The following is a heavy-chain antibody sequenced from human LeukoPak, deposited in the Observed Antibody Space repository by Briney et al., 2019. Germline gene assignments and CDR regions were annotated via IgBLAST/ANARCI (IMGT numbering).Heavy chain of an antibody. D-gene: IGHD4-17*01. CDR2: IKQNGSEK. V-gene: IGHV3-7*01. Sequence: PGGSLRLSCAASRFTFSSYWMSWVRQAPGKGLEWVANIKQNGSEKYYVDPVKGRFTISRDNAKNSLYLQMNSLRVEDTAVYYCARSGDTVTTRYYYMDVWGKGTTVTVSS. J-gene: IGHJ6*03. CDR3: ARSGDTVTTRYYYMDV. CDR1: RFTFSSYW.